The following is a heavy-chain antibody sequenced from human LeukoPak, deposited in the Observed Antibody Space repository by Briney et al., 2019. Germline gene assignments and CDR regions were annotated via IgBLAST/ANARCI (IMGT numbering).Heavy chain of an antibody. V-gene: IGHV3-30*04. CDR2: ISYDGSIK. Sequence: GRSLRLSCAASGFTFSNFAMHWVRQAPGKGLEWVAVISYDGSIKYYADSVKGRFTISRDNSKNTLYLQMNSLRAEDTAVYYCAREDMTTVTTRWAFDIWGQGSVVTVSS. CDR1: GFTFSNFA. D-gene: IGHD4-17*01. J-gene: IGHJ3*02. CDR3: AREDMTTVTTRWAFDI.